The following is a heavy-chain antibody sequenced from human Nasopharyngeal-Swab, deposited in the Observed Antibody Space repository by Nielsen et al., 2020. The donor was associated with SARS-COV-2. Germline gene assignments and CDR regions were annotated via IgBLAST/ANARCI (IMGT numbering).Heavy chain of an antibody. J-gene: IGHJ5*02. D-gene: IGHD3-16*01. CDR3: ARGYNWESNLNWFDP. V-gene: IGHV1-2*06. CDR2: INPNSGGT. CDR1: GYTFTGYY. Sequence: ASVKVSCKASGYTFTGYYMHWVRQAPGQGLEWMGRINPNSGGTNYAQKFQGRVTMTRNTSISTAYMELSSLRSEDTAVYYCARGYNWESNLNWFDPWGQGTLVTVSS.